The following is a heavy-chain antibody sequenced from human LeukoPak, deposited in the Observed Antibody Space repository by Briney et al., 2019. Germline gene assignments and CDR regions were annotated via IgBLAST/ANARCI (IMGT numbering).Heavy chain of an antibody. CDR1: GFTFSSYA. V-gene: IGHV3-23*01. CDR3: AKYPYDSSGYLFDY. CDR2: ISGSGGST. J-gene: IGHJ4*02. Sequence: GGSLRLSCAASGFTFSSYAMSWVRQAPGKGLEWVSAISGSGGSTYYADSVKGRFTISRDNSKNTLYPQMNSLRAEDTAVYYCAKYPYDSSGYLFDYWGQGTLVTVSS. D-gene: IGHD3-22*01.